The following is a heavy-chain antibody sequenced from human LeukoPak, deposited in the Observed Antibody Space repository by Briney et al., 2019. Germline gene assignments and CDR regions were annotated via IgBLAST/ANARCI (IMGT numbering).Heavy chain of an antibody. J-gene: IGHJ4*02. CDR3: ARRSRHSSGNYPPDY. V-gene: IGHV5-51*01. D-gene: IGHD3-22*01. CDR2: IYPGDSDT. Sequence: GESLKISCKGSGYSFTSYWIGWVRQMPGKGLEWMGIIYPGDSDTRYSPSFQGQVTISADKSISTAYLQWSSLKASDTAMYYCARRSRHSSGNYPPDYWGQGTLVTVSS. CDR1: GYSFTSYW.